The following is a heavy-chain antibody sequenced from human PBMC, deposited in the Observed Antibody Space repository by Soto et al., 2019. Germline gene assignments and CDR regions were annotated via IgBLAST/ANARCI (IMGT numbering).Heavy chain of an antibody. D-gene: IGHD3-22*01. CDR1: GGSISSYY. CDR3: ARVDSSGSYFDY. Sequence: QVQLQESGPGLVKPSETLSLTCTVSGGSISSYYWSWILQPPGKGLEWIAYIYYIGSTNYNPSLKSRVTLSADTSKNQFSLKLISVTAADTAMYYCARVDSSGSYFDYWGQGTLVTVSS. J-gene: IGHJ4*02. V-gene: IGHV4-59*01. CDR2: IYYIGST.